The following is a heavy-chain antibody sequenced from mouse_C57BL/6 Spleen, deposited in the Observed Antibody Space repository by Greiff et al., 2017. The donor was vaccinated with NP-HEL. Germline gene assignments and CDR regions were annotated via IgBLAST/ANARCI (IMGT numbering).Heavy chain of an antibody. CDR2: IYPRSGNT. J-gene: IGHJ4*01. Sequence: QVQLQQSGAELARPGASVKLSCKASGYTFTSYGISWVKQRTGQGLEWIGEIYPRSGNTYYNEKFKGKATLTADKSSSTAYMQLRSLTSEDSAVYFCASPGVYDYDWYYAMDYWGQGTSVTVSS. V-gene: IGHV1-81*01. D-gene: IGHD2-4*01. CDR1: GYTFTSYG. CDR3: ASPGVYDYDWYYAMDY.